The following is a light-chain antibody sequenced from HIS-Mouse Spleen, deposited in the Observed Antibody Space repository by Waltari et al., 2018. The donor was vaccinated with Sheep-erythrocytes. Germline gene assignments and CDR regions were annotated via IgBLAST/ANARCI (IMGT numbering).Light chain of an antibody. V-gene: IGLV2-11*01. Sequence: HSALTQPRSVSGSPGQSVTISCTGTSSDGAGYNYVSWYQQHPGKAPKLMIYDVSKRPSGVPDRFSGSKSGNTASLTISGLQAEDEADYYCCSYAGSYNHVFATGTKVTVL. J-gene: IGLJ1*01. CDR3: CSYAGSYNHV. CDR2: DVS. CDR1: SSDGAGYNY.